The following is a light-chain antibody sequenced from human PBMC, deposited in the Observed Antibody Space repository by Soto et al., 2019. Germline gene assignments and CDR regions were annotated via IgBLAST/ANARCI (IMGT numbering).Light chain of an antibody. V-gene: IGLV2-14*01. Sequence: QSVLTQPASVSGSPGQSITISCTGTSSDVGGYHYVSWYQQHPGKAPKLMIYEVSNRPSGVSNRFSGSKSGNTASLTISGLQAEYEADYYCSSYTSSSTWVFGGGTKLTVL. CDR2: EVS. CDR1: SSDVGGYHY. CDR3: SSYTSSSTWV. J-gene: IGLJ3*02.